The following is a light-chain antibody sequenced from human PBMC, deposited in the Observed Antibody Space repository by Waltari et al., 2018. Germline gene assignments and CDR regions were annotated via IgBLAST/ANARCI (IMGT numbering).Light chain of an antibody. J-gene: IGLJ1*01. Sequence: SYELTQPPSVSVSPGKTASITCSGAKLGDKYACWYQQKPGQSPVLVIYQDSKRPSGIPERFSGSNSGNTATLTISGTQAMDEADYYCQAWDSSTAGVFGTGTKVTVL. CDR2: QDS. CDR1: KLGDKY. V-gene: IGLV3-1*01. CDR3: QAWDSSTAGV.